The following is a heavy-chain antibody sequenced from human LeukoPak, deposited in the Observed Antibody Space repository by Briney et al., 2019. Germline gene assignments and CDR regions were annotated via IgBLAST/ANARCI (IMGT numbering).Heavy chain of an antibody. Sequence: GRSLRLSCAASGFTFSSYAMHWVRQAPGKGLEWVAVISYDGSNKYYADSVKGRFTISRDNSKNTLYLQMNSLRAEDTAVYYCARATTWPRNAFDIWGQGTMVTVSS. D-gene: IGHD1-1*01. CDR1: GFTFSSYA. CDR3: ARATTWPRNAFDI. J-gene: IGHJ3*02. CDR2: ISYDGSNK. V-gene: IGHV3-30-3*01.